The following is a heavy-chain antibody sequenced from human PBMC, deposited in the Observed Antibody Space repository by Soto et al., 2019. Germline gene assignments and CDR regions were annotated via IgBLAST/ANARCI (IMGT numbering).Heavy chain of an antibody. D-gene: IGHD3-3*01. Sequence: GGSVRLSCAASGFTFSSYSMNWVRQAPGKGLEWVSSISSSSSYIYYADSVKGRFTISRDNAKNSLYLQMNSLRAEDTAVYYCARENRVLRFLEWLLEGGQGALVTV. J-gene: IGHJ4*02. CDR3: ARENRVLRFLEWLLE. V-gene: IGHV3-21*01. CDR2: ISSSSSYI. CDR1: GFTFSSYS.